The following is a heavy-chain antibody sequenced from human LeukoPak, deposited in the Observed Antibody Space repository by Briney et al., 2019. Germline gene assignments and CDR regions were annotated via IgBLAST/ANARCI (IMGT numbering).Heavy chain of an antibody. CDR3: SRDPSNNDY. CDR1: GFTFSDSY. Sequence: PGGSLRLSCAASGFTFSDSYMTWIRQAPGKGLELLSYISGSASDVNYIDSVRGRFTISRDNAKNSLYLHMNSLTVEDTAVYYCSRDPSNNDYWGQGTLVTVSS. D-gene: IGHD2/OR15-2a*01. J-gene: IGHJ4*02. CDR2: ISGSASDV. V-gene: IGHV3-11*05.